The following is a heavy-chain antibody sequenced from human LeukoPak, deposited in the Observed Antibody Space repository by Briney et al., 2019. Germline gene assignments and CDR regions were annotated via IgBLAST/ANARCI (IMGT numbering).Heavy chain of an antibody. J-gene: IGHJ3*02. D-gene: IGHD4-17*01. Sequence: SETLSLTCTVSGGSISSYYWSWLRQPPGKGLEWIGYIYYSGSTNYNPSLKSRVTISVDTSKNQFSLKLSSVTAADTAVYYCASPGTTDAFDIWGQGTMVTVSS. CDR1: GGSISSYY. CDR3: ASPGTTDAFDI. V-gene: IGHV4-59*01. CDR2: IYYSGST.